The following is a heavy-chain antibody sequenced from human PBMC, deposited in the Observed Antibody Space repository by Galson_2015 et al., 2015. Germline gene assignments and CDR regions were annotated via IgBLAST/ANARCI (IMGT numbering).Heavy chain of an antibody. CDR1: GFTFTSSA. CDR2: IVGCSGNT. Sequence: SVQSSCKASGFTFTSSAVQWGRQARGERLEGRGWIVGCSGNTNYAQKFQERVTITRDMSTSTAYMELSSLRSEDTAVYYCAARGFYHVVYFDYWGQGTLVTVSS. J-gene: IGHJ4*02. CDR3: AARGFYHVVYFDY. V-gene: IGHV1-58*01. D-gene: IGHD2/OR15-2a*01.